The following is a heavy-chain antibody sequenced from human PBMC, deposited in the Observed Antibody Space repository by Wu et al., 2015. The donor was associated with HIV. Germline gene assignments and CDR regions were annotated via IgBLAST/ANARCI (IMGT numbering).Heavy chain of an antibody. D-gene: IGHD1-7*01. CDR2: INPNSGGT. Sequence: QVQLVQSGAEVKKPGASVKVSCKASGYTFTGYYMHWVRQAPGQGLEWMGWINPNSGGTNYAQKFQGRVTMTRDTSISTAYMELSRLRSDDTAVYYCAKPITGTTFGATEMDFDYWGQGTLVTVSS. CDR3: AKPITGTTFGATEMDFDY. CDR1: GYTFTGYY. J-gene: IGHJ4*02. V-gene: IGHV1-2*02.